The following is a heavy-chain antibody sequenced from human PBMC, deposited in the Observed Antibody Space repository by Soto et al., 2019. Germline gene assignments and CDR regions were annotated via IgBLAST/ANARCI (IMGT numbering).Heavy chain of an antibody. CDR3: ARDRGYRSGSFGS. V-gene: IGHV4-4*07. Sequence: SETLSLTCIVSGGSISGYYWSWIRQPAGKELEWIGRIYSDGTTNYNPSLKGRGTMSVDTSKKQISLKLTSVTAADTAMYYCARDRGYRSGSFGSWGQGVLVTASS. J-gene: IGHJ5*02. D-gene: IGHD5-18*01. CDR2: IYSDGTT. CDR1: GGSISGYY.